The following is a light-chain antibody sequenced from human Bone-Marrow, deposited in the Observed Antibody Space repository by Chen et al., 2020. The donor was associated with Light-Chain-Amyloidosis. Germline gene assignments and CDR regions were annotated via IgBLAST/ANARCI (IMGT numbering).Light chain of an antibody. J-gene: IGKJ4*01. V-gene: IGKV3-20*01. CDR2: GSS. CDR3: QQYGTSPLT. CDR1: QTISSNY. Sequence: EIVLTQSPGTLSLSPGEGANLSCRASQTISSNYLTWYQQKFGQAPRLLIYGSSRRATGIPDRFTGRGSGTDFTLTINRLEPEDFAMYYCQQYGTSPLTFGGGTKVEIK.